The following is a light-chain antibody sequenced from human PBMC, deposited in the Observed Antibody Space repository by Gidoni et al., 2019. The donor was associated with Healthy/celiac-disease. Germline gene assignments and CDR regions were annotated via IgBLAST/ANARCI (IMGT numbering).Light chain of an antibody. Sequence: QSVLTQPPSASGTPGQRVTISCSGSSSNIGSNPVNWYQQPPGTAPKLLIYRNNQRPSGVPDRFSGSKSGTSASMAISGLQSEDEADYYCAAWDDSLNGHYVFGTGTKVTVL. J-gene: IGLJ1*01. CDR3: AAWDDSLNGHYV. CDR1: SSNIGSNP. V-gene: IGLV1-44*01. CDR2: RNN.